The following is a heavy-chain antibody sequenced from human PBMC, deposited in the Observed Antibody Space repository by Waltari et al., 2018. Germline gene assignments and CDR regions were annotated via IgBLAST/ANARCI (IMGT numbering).Heavy chain of an antibody. D-gene: IGHD7-27*01. Sequence: EVQLVESGGGLVKPGGSLRLSCAASGFTFSSYSMNWVRQAPGKGLEWVSSISSSSSYIYYADSVKGRFTISRDNAKNSLYLQMNSLRAEDTAVYYCARGIRGSGEISRDWYFDLWGRGTLVTVSS. CDR3: ARGIRGSGEISRDWYFDL. CDR2: ISSSSSYI. V-gene: IGHV3-21*01. J-gene: IGHJ2*01. CDR1: GFTFSSYS.